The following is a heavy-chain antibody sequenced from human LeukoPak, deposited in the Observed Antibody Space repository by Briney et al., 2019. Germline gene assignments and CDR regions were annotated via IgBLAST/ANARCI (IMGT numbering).Heavy chain of an antibody. J-gene: IGHJ3*02. CDR2: LYHSGST. CDR1: GYSISSGYY. Sequence: TSETLSLTCAVSGYSISSGYYWGWIRQPPGKGLEFIASLYHSGSTYYNSPLESRVTISVDTSKNQFSLNLNSVTAADTALYYCARDSSLGSGPLDGFDIWGQGTLVTVSS. V-gene: IGHV4-38-2*02. CDR3: ARDSSLGSGPLDGFDI. D-gene: IGHD3-10*01.